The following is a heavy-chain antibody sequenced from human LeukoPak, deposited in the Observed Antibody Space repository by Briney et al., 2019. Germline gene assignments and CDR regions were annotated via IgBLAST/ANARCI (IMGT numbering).Heavy chain of an antibody. CDR1: GFTFSSYG. Sequence: PGGSLRLSCAASGFTFSSYGMHWVRQAPGKGLEWVAFIRYDGSNKYYADSVKGGFTISRYNSKNTLYLQMNSLRGEDTAVYYCAKDQSRGYDYVWGSYDYWGQGTLVTVSS. J-gene: IGHJ4*02. D-gene: IGHD3-16*01. V-gene: IGHV3-30*02. CDR3: AKDQSRGYDYVWGSYDY. CDR2: IRYDGSNK.